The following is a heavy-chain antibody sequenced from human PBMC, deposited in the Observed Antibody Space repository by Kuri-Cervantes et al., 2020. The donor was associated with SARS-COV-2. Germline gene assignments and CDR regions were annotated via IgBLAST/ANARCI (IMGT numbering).Heavy chain of an antibody. CDR1: GGSFSGYY. CDR3: ARGHWSGYSNAAEMGAFDI. CDR2: INHSGST. D-gene: IGHD3-3*01. Sequence: SETLSLTCAVYGGSFSGYYWSWIRQPPGKGLEWIGEINHSGSTNYNPSLKSRVTISVDTPKNQFSLKLSSVTAADTAVYYCARGHWSGYSNAAEMGAFDIWGQGTMVTVSS. V-gene: IGHV4-34*01. J-gene: IGHJ3*02.